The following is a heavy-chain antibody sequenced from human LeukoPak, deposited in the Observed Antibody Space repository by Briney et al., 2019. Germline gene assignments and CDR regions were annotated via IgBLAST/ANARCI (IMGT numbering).Heavy chain of an antibody. D-gene: IGHD5-18*01. CDR3: ARLDTTRSTSNVFDY. V-gene: IGHV4-59*01. J-gene: IGHJ4*02. CDR1: GGSISSYY. Sequence: SETLSLTCTVSGGSISSYYWSWIRQPPGKGLEWIGYIYYSGSTNYNPSLKSRVTISVDTSKNQFSLKLSSVTAADTAVYYCARLDTTRSTSNVFDYWGQGTLVTVSS. CDR2: IYYSGST.